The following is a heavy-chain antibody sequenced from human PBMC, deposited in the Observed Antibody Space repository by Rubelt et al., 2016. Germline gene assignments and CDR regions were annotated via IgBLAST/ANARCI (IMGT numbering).Heavy chain of an antibody. D-gene: IGHD2-8*01. Sequence: GSLKISCKASGYTFTNYWIGWVRQMPGKAWSGWIIYPGDSQTRYSPSFQGQVTISADRSISSAYLQWSSLRASDTAMYYCARLQRDERCTNGVCSTSPGAFDIWGQGTVVTISS. CDR3: ARLQRDERCTNGVCSTSPGAFDI. CDR1: GYTFTNYW. CDR2: IYPGDSQT. J-gene: IGHJ3*02. V-gene: IGHV5-51*01.